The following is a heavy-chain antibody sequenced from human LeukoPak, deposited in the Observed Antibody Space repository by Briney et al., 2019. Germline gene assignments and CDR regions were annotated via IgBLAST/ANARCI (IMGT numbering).Heavy chain of an antibody. CDR2: IGGRGSST. D-gene: IGHD3-22*01. CDR3: ASPYDSSGYYPEDYFDY. J-gene: IGHJ4*02. Sequence: SGGSLRLSCAASGFTFSSYAMSWVRQAPGKGLEWVSAIGGRGSSTYYIDSVKGRFTISRDNSKNTLYLQMNSLRAEDTAVYYCASPYDSSGYYPEDYFDYWGQGTLVTVSS. V-gene: IGHV3-23*01. CDR1: GFTFSSYA.